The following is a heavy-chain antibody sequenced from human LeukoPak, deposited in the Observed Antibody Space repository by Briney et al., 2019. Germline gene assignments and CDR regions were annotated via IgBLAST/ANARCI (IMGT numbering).Heavy chain of an antibody. Sequence: GASLKISCKGSGYSFTSYWIGWVRQMPGKGLEWMGIIYPGDSDTRYRPSFQGQVTISADKSISTAYLQWSSLKASDTAMYYCARIPYYYDSSGYGRHFYFDYWGQGTLVTVSS. CDR1: GYSFTSYW. V-gene: IGHV5-51*01. CDR3: ARIPYYYDSSGYGRHFYFDY. CDR2: IYPGDSDT. J-gene: IGHJ4*02. D-gene: IGHD3-22*01.